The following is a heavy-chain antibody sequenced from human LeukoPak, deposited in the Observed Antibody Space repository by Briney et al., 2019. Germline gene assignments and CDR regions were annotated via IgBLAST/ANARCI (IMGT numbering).Heavy chain of an antibody. Sequence: GGPLKLPCAPSGFPLISYAMPGSRQAPAKGRDGVAFNGFKGGKKYYGDSVKGRFTTSRDNSKNTLYLQVNSLRAEDTAVYYCARIYCGGDCLDSAPLSDAFDIWGQGTMVTVSS. V-gene: IGHV3-30*04. D-gene: IGHD2-21*02. CDR3: ARIYCGGDCLDSAPLSDAFDI. CDR2: NGFKGGKK. J-gene: IGHJ3*02. CDR1: GFPLISYA.